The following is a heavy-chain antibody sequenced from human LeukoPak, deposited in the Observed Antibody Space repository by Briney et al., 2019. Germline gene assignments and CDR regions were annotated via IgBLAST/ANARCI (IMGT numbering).Heavy chain of an antibody. D-gene: IGHD2-15*01. Sequence: GGALRLSCAASGVTFSSYTMNWVRQAPGEGREGGSSISSSSSYIYYADSVKGRVTISRDNAKNSLYLQMNSLRAEDTAVYYCARVERGVAATRSVDYWGQGTLVTVSS. CDR1: GVTFSSYT. V-gene: IGHV3-21*01. CDR3: ARVERGVAATRSVDY. CDR2: ISSSSSYI. J-gene: IGHJ4*02.